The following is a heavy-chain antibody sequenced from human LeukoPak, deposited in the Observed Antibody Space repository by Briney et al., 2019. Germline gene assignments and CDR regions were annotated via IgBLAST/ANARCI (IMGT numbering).Heavy chain of an antibody. CDR1: GGSISSYY. J-gene: IGHJ4*02. CDR2: IYTSGST. D-gene: IGHD3-10*01. Sequence: SETLSFTCTVSGGSISSYYWSWIRQPAGKGLEWIGRIYTSGSTNYNPSLKSRVTMSVDTSKNQFSLKLSSVTAADTAVYYCARDDFGGFGELIADYWGQGTLVTVSS. V-gene: IGHV4-4*07. CDR3: ARDDFGGFGELIADY.